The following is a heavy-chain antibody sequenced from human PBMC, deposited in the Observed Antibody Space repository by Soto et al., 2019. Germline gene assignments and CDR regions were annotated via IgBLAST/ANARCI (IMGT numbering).Heavy chain of an antibody. CDR1: CYTFTSDG. Sequence: GSSVKVSCKAACYTFTSDGISWVRQAPGQGLEWMGWISAYNGNTNYAQKLQGRVTMTTDTSTSTAYMELRSLRSDDTAVYYCARPRTYYYDSSGLDAFDIWGQGTMVTVSS. D-gene: IGHD3-22*01. CDR3: ARPRTYYYDSSGLDAFDI. CDR2: ISAYNGNT. V-gene: IGHV1-18*04. J-gene: IGHJ3*02.